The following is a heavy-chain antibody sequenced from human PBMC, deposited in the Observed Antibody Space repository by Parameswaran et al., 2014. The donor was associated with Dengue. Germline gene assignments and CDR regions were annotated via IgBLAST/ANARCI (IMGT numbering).Heavy chain of an antibody. CDR2: INHTGNT. CDR3: ARDDQLPHVHVF. V-gene: IGHV4-34*01. Sequence: WIRQPPGKGLEWVGEINHTGNTAYNSSLKSRVTISFDTSKTQFFLKLTSVTAADTAVYYCARDDQLPHVHVFWGQGALVTVSS. J-gene: IGHJ4*02. D-gene: IGHD2-2*01.